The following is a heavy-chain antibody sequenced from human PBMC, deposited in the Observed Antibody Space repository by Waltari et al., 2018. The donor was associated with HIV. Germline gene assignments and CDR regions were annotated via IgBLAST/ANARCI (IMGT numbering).Heavy chain of an antibody. CDR1: GGSISSRSYY. V-gene: IGHV4-39*01. Sequence: QLQLQESGPGLVKPSETLSLTCTVSGGSISSRSYYWGWIRQPPGKGLEWIGSIYYRGSTYDNPSLKSRVTISVDTSKNQFSLKLSSVTAADTAVYYCASTSVTIFGVVIKYGMDVWGQGTTVTVSS. CDR2: IYYRGST. J-gene: IGHJ6*02. CDR3: ASTSVTIFGVVIKYGMDV. D-gene: IGHD3-3*01.